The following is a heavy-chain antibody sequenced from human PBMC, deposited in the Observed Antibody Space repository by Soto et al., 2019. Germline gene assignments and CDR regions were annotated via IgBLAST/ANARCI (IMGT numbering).Heavy chain of an antibody. V-gene: IGHV4-30-2*01. D-gene: IGHD3-22*01. CDR1: GGSISSGGYS. CDR3: ARVTSCNYSGYCNPYSYYGVDV. Sequence: QLQLQESGSRVVKPSQTLSLTCEVSGGSISSGGYSWSWIRQPPGKGLEWIGYIYDSGSTYYKSSLKCRVTISVDRPKNQFSMHLTSVSAADTAVYYCARVTSCNYSGYCNPYSYYGVDVWGQGNTVSVSS. CDR2: IYDSGST. J-gene: IGHJ6*02.